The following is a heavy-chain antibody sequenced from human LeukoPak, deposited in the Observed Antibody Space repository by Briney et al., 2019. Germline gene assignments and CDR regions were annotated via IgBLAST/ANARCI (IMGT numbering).Heavy chain of an antibody. V-gene: IGHV4-34*01. Sequence: PSETLSLTCAVYGGSFSGYYWSWIRQPPGKGLEWIGEINHSGSTNYNPSLKSRVTISVDTSKNQLSLKLSSVTAADTAVYYCASLPKLRPRDYWGQGTLVTVSS. D-gene: IGHD4-17*01. CDR1: GGSFSGYY. CDR3: ASLPKLRPRDY. CDR2: INHSGST. J-gene: IGHJ4*02.